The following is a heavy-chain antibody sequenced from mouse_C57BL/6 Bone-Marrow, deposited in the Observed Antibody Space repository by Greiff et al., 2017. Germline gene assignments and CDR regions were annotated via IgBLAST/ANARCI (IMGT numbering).Heavy chain of an antibody. J-gene: IGHJ1*03. CDR1: GFTFSDYY. V-gene: IGHV5-16*01. CDR2: INYDGSST. Sequence: DVHLVESEGGLVQPGSSMKLSCTASGFTFSDYYMAWVRQVPEKGLEWVANINYDGSSTYYLDSLKSRFIISRDNAKNILYLQMSSLKSEDTATYYCARDRGFDYGSSFFSWYFDVWGTGTTVTVSS. CDR3: ARDRGFDYGSSFFSWYFDV. D-gene: IGHD1-1*01.